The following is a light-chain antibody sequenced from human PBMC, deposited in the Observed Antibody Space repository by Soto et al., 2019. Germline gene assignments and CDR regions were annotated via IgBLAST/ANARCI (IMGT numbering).Light chain of an antibody. Sequence: IQMTQSPSSLSGSVGDRFAITCRASDGIRNDLGWYQQKPGKAPKPLTYASSTLQSGVPSRFSGSGPGTDFTLTISRLQPEDFATYYCLQDHNYPKTFGQGTKVDIK. CDR1: DGIRND. V-gene: IGKV1-6*01. J-gene: IGKJ1*01. CDR2: ASS. CDR3: LQDHNYPKT.